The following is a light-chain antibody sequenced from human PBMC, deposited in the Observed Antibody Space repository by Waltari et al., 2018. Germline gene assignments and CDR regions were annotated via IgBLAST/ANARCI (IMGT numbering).Light chain of an antibody. J-gene: IGKJ2*01. CDR3: QQCKNWPYT. V-gene: IGKV3-15*01. CDR1: QTVSST. CDR2: GAS. Sequence: EIVMTQSPATLSVSPGERPILSCRASQTVSSTLAWYQQKPGQAPRLLIYGASTRATGIPARFSGSGSETDFNLTISSLQSEDFAVYYCQQCKNWPYTFGQGTRLEIK.